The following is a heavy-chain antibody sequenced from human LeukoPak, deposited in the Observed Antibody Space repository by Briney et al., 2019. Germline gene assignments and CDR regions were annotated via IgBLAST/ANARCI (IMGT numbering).Heavy chain of an antibody. CDR3: CKSPSHTCSGAYCHVRDY. J-gene: IGHJ4*02. V-gene: IGHV4-34*01. D-gene: IGHD2-15*01. Sequence: PSETLSLTCAVNGRPLSGFSWNWIRQSPGKGLEGIGEYNENGRTVYNPSLKNRVTVSVDPCKNQFSLKLASVTAEDTGVCFFCKSPSHTCSGAYCHVRDYWGKENVVTVSS. CDR1: GRPLSGFS. CDR2: YNENGRT.